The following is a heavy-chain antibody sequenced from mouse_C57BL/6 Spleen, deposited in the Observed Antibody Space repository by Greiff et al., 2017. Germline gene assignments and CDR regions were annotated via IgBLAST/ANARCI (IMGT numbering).Heavy chain of an antibody. J-gene: IGHJ4*01. CDR3: ARGVTTAGRAMDY. D-gene: IGHD2-2*01. CDR2: INYDGSST. V-gene: IGHV5-16*01. Sequence: EVKLMESEGGLVQPGSSMKLSCTASGFTFSDYYMAWVRQVPEKGLEWVANINYDGSSTYYLDSLKSRFIISRDNAKNILYLQMSSLKSEDTATYYCARGVTTAGRAMDYWGQGTSVTVSS. CDR1: GFTFSDYY.